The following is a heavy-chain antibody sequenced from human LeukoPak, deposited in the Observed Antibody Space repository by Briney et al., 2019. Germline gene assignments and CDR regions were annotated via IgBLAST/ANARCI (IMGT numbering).Heavy chain of an antibody. Sequence: GGSLRLSCAASGFTFSSYAMTWVRQAPGKGLEWVSAISGGGSTYYADSVKGRFTISRDNSKNTLYLQMNSLRTEDTAVYYCAKGQLTGNLDYWGQGTLVTVSS. J-gene: IGHJ4*02. CDR3: AKGQLTGNLDY. CDR1: GFTFSSYA. V-gene: IGHV3-23*01. CDR2: ISGGGST. D-gene: IGHD7-27*01.